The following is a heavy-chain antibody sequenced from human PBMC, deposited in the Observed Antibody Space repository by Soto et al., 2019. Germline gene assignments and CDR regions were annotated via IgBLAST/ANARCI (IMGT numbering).Heavy chain of an antibody. CDR3: ARSLAAAGTRTFDY. Sequence: QVQLQQWGAGLLKPSETLSLTCAVYGGSFSGYYWSWIRQPPGKGLEWIGEINHSGSTNYNQSLKSRVTISLDTSKNQLSLKLSSVTAADTAVYYCARSLAAAGTRTFDYWGQGTLVTVSS. V-gene: IGHV4-34*01. J-gene: IGHJ4*02. CDR1: GGSFSGYY. D-gene: IGHD6-13*01. CDR2: INHSGST.